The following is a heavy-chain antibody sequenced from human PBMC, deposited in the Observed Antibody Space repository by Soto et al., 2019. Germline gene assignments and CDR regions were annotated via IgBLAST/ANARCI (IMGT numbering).Heavy chain of an antibody. V-gene: IGHV6-1*01. D-gene: IGHD6-6*01. CDR1: GDSVSSKSAA. J-gene: IGHJ6*02. CDR3: AREVAARYYYYYGMDV. CDR2: TYYRSKWYN. Sequence: TLSLTCAISGDSVSSKSAAWNWIRQSPSRGLEWLGRTYYRSKWYNDYAVSVKSRITVNPDTSKNQVSLQLNSVTPEDTAVYYCAREVAARYYYYYGMDVWGQGTTVTVSS.